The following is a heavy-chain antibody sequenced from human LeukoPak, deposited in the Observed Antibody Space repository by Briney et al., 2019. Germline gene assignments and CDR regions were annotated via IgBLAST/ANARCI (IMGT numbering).Heavy chain of an antibody. CDR1: GGTFSSYA. CDR2: IIPIFGTA. J-gene: IGHJ4*02. V-gene: IGHV1-69*01. CDR3: ASDHLAARDYFDY. D-gene: IGHD6-6*01. Sequence: ASVKVSCKASGGTFSSYAISWVRQAPGQGLEWVGGIIPIFGTANYAQKFQGRVTITADESTSTAYMELSSLRSEDTAVYYCASDHLAARDYFDYWGQGTLVTVSS.